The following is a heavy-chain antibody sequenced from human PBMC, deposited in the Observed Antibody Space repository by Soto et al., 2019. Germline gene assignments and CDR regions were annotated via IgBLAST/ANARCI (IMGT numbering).Heavy chain of an antibody. V-gene: IGHV3-23*01. CDR1: GFTFSSYA. D-gene: IGHD6-19*01. CDR2: IPGRGSNT. Sequence: EVQLLESGGGLVQPGGSLRLSCEVSGFTFSSYAMSWVRQAPGKGLEWVSAIPGRGSNTYYADSVKGRFTISRDNSKNTLYRLMNSLRAEDTAVYYCALDASRSGWYTDFAYRGQGTLVTVSS. CDR3: ALDASRSGWYTDFAY. J-gene: IGHJ4*02.